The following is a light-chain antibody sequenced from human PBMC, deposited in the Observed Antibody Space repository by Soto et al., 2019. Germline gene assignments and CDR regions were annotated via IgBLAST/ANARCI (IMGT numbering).Light chain of an antibody. CDR3: SSYTSSSTLLYV. CDR2: DVS. Sequence: QSALTQPASMSGSPGQSITISCTGTSSDVSGYNYVSWYQQHPGKATKLMIYDVSNRPSGVSNRFSGSKSGNTASLTISGLQAEDEADYYCSSYTSSSTLLYVFGTGTKVTVL. J-gene: IGLJ1*01. V-gene: IGLV2-14*01. CDR1: SSDVSGYNY.